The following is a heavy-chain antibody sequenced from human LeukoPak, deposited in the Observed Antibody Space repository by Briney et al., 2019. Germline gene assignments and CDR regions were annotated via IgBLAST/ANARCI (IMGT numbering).Heavy chain of an antibody. CDR2: ISSSSSYI. Sequence: GGSLRLSCAASGFTFSSYSMNWVRQAPGKGLEWVSSISSSSSYIYYADSVKGRFTISRDNAKNSLYLQMNSLRAEDTAVYYCAGSARNYYGSGSYYNYWGQGTLVTVSS. CDR1: GFTFSSYS. CDR3: AGSARNYYGSGSYYNY. J-gene: IGHJ4*02. V-gene: IGHV3-21*01. D-gene: IGHD3-10*01.